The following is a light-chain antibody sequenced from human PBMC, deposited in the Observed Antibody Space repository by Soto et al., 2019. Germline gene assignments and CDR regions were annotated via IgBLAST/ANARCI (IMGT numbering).Light chain of an antibody. CDR3: QQYTSYSPYT. CDR1: QNINSW. Sequence: DIQMTQSPSTLSASVGDRVTVTCRASQNINSWLAWYQQKPGKAPKLLIYKASTLESGVPSRFSGSGSGTGFTLTINSLQPDDFATYYCQQYTSYSPYTFGQGTKLEI. J-gene: IGKJ2*01. CDR2: KAS. V-gene: IGKV1-5*03.